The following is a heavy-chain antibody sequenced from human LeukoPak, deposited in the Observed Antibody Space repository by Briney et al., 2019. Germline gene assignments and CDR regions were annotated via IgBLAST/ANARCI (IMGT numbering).Heavy chain of an antibody. CDR2: ISYDGSNK. D-gene: IGHD4-17*01. J-gene: IGHJ4*02. CDR1: GFTFSSYA. CDR3: AKDLNYGDLLDY. Sequence: PGGSLRLSCAASGFTFSSYAMHWVRQAPGKGLEWVAVISYDGSNKYYADSVKGRFTISRDNSKNTLYLQMNTLRAEDTALYYCAKDLNYGDLLDYWGQGTLVTVSS. V-gene: IGHV3-30*04.